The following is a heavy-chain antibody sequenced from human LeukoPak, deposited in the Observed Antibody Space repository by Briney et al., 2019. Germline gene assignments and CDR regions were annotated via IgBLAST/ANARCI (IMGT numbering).Heavy chain of an antibody. CDR2: MSPNSGNT. CDR3: AREEKYIVVVPAASGGFDP. CDR1: GYTFTSYD. J-gene: IGHJ5*02. Sequence: GASVKVSCKASGYTFTSYDINWVRQATGQGLEWMGWMSPNSGNTGYAQKFQGRVTMTRNTSISTAYMELSSLRSEDTAVYYCAREEKYIVVVPAASGGFDPWGQGTLVTVSS. D-gene: IGHD2-2*01. V-gene: IGHV1-8*01.